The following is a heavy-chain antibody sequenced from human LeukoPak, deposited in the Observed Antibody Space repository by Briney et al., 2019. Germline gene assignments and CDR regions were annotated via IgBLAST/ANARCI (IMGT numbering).Heavy chain of an antibody. CDR1: GFTFSSYA. V-gene: IGHV3-23*01. D-gene: IGHD4-17*01. J-gene: IGHJ4*02. CDR2: ISGSGGST. Sequence: GGSLRLSCAASGFTFSSYAMSWIRQAPGKGLEWVSAISGSGGSTYYADSVKGRFTISRDNSKNTLYLQMNSLRAEDTAVYYCAKDPVGDYYYFDYWGQGTLVTVSS. CDR3: AKDPVGDYYYFDY.